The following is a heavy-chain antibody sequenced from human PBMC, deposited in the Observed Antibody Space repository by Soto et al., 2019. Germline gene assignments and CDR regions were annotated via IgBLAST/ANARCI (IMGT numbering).Heavy chain of an antibody. CDR3: ARDDGDSGYDFYYGMDV. Sequence: SVKVSCKASGGTFSSYAISWVRQAPGQGLEWMGGIIPIFGTANYAQKFQGRVTTTADESTSTAYMELSSLRSEDTAVYYCARDDGDSGYDFYYGMDVWGQGTTVTVSS. CDR1: GGTFSSYA. D-gene: IGHD5-12*01. CDR2: IIPIFGTA. J-gene: IGHJ6*02. V-gene: IGHV1-69*13.